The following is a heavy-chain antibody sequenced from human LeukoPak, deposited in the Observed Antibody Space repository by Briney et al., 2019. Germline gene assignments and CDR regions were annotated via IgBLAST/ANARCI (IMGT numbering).Heavy chain of an antibody. CDR3: ARDHEVPMAWFRRYPDY. CDR1: GFMFNRYA. CDR2: INDSGYNK. D-gene: IGHD3-10*01. Sequence: GGSLRLSCAASGFMFNRYAMSWVRQAPGKGLEWVATINDSGYNKHYADSVKGRFTISRDNSRDTLILQMNSLRAEDTAVYYCARDHEVPMAWFRRYPDYWGQGTLVTVSS. J-gene: IGHJ4*02. V-gene: IGHV3-23*01.